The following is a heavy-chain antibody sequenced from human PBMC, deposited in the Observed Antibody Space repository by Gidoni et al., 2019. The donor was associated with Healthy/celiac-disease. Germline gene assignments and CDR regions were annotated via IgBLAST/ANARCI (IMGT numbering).Heavy chain of an antibody. D-gene: IGHD6-19*01. CDR3: ARGGAGTSLSFWDY. CDR2: INHSRST. CDR1: GGSFSGYY. Sequence: QVQVQQWGAGLLKPSETLSLTRAVNGGSFSGYYWSWIRQPPGKGLEWIGEINHSRSTNYNPSLKSRVTISVDTSKNQFSLKLSSVTAADTAVYYCARGGAGTSLSFWDYWGQGTLATVSS. J-gene: IGHJ4*02. V-gene: IGHV4-34*01.